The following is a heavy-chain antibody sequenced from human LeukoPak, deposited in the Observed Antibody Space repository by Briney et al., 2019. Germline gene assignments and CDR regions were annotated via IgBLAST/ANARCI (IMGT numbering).Heavy chain of an antibody. CDR2: IYPGDSDT. D-gene: IGHD2-15*01. Sequence: GESLKISCKGSEYSFTSYWIGWVRQMPGKGLEWMGIIYPGDSDTRYSPSLQGQVTISADKSISTAYLQWSSLKASDTAMYYCARHGSLVGYCSGGSCYDYWGQGTLVTVSS. J-gene: IGHJ4*02. V-gene: IGHV5-51*01. CDR3: ARHGSLVGYCSGGSCYDY. CDR1: EYSFTSYW.